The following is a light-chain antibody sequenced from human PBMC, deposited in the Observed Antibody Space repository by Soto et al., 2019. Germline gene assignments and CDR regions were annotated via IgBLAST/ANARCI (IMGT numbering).Light chain of an antibody. V-gene: IGKV2-28*01. CDR1: QSLLHRSGYNY. Sequence: DIVMTQSPLSLPVTPGEPASISCRSSQSLLHRSGYNYLTWYLQKPGQSPQLLIYLGSSRASGVPDRFSGSGSGTDFTLQISRVEAEDVGVYYGMQALQTPLTFGGGTKVEIK. CDR2: LGS. CDR3: MQALQTPLT. J-gene: IGKJ4*01.